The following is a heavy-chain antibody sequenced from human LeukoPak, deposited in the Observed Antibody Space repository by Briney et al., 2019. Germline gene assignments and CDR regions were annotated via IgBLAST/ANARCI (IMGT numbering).Heavy chain of an antibody. V-gene: IGHV1-18*01. CDR3: ARDRGWELGYCSGGSCYDENWFEP. Sequence: ASVKVSCKASGYTFTRYGISWVPQAPGQGLEWMGWISTYNGNTHYAQKFQDRVTMTTDTSTSTAYMELRSLRSDDTAVHYCARDRGWELGYCSGGSCYDENWFEPWGQGTLVTVSS. D-gene: IGHD2-15*01. CDR1: GYTFTRYG. CDR2: ISTYNGNT. J-gene: IGHJ5*02.